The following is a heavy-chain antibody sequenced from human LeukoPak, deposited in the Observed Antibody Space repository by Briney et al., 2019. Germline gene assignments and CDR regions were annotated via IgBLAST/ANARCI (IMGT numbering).Heavy chain of an antibody. CDR3: VRVGSWYYFDY. CDR1: GASINSHY. Sequence: SETLSLTCTVSGASINSHYWSWIRQSPGEGLEWIAYIDHTGYTNYNPALKSPVTISRDMSKNQFYLQLTSVTAADTAIYYCVRVGSWYYFDYWGQGILVTVSS. CDR2: IDHTGYT. D-gene: IGHD6-13*01. J-gene: IGHJ4*02. V-gene: IGHV4-59*11.